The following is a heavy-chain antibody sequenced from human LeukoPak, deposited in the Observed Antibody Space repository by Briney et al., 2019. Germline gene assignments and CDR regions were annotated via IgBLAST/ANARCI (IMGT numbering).Heavy chain of an antibody. Sequence: SETLSLTCAVYGGSFSDYYWTWIRQPPGKGLEWIGEINDSGSTNYNPSLKSPVTISVDTSKNQFSLKVNSVTAAGTAVYYCARVQDYDSSGYYLGYWGRGTLVTVSS. V-gene: IGHV4-34*01. CDR1: GGSFSDYY. D-gene: IGHD3-22*01. CDR3: ARVQDYDSSGYYLGY. J-gene: IGHJ4*02. CDR2: INDSGST.